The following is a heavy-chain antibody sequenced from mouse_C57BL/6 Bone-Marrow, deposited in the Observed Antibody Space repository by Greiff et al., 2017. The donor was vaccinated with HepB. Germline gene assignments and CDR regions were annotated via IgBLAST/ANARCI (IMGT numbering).Heavy chain of an antibody. CDR1: GYTFTSYT. Sequence: VQLHQSGAELARPGASVKMSCKASGYTFTSYTMHWVKQRPGQGLEWIGYINPSSGYTKYNQKFKDKATLTADKSSSTAYMQLSSLTSEDSAVYYCARVGIYYYGSRYAMDYWGQGTSVTVSS. CDR2: INPSSGYT. V-gene: IGHV1-4*01. D-gene: IGHD1-1*01. CDR3: ARVGIYYYGSRYAMDY. J-gene: IGHJ4*01.